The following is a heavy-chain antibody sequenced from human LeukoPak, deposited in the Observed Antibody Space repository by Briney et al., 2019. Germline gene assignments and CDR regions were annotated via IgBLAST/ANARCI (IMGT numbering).Heavy chain of an antibody. CDR3: AGRVAEYFQH. CDR2: TNHSGST. J-gene: IGHJ1*01. CDR1: GGSFSGYY. Sequence: SETLSLTCAVYGGSFSGYYWSWIRQPPGKGLEWIGETNHSGSTNYNPSLKSRVTISVDTSKNQFSLKLSSVTAADTAVYYCAGRVAEYFQHWGQGTLVTVSS. D-gene: IGHD2-15*01. V-gene: IGHV4-34*01.